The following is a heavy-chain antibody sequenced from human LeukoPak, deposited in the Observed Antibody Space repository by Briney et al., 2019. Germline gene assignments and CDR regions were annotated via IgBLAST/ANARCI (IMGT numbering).Heavy chain of an antibody. V-gene: IGHV3-74*01. J-gene: IGHJ4*02. CDR3: ARGYYSSSRIDN. Sequence: PGGFLRLSCAASGFTFSSYWMHWVPQAPGKALVCVSHISSDGSNTAYADSVKGRFSISRDNAKNTLYLQMNSLRAEDTSVYYCARGYYSSSRIDNWGQGTLVTVSS. D-gene: IGHD6-13*01. CDR1: GFTFSSYW. CDR2: ISSDGSNT.